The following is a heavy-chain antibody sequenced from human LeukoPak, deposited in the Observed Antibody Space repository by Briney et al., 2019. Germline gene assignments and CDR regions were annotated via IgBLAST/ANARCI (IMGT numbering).Heavy chain of an antibody. CDR3: ATNYEILSGYPKNYYFHI. V-gene: IGHV1-69*06. CDR2: IIPLFRTA. Sequence: SVKVSCKASGDTFSSYAISWVRQAPGQGPEWMGGIIPLFRTANYVQKFQGRVTITADKSTNTAFMELSSLRSEDTAMYYCATNYEILSGYPKNYYFHIWGEGTMVTVSS. D-gene: IGHD3-9*01. J-gene: IGHJ3*02. CDR1: GDTFSSYA.